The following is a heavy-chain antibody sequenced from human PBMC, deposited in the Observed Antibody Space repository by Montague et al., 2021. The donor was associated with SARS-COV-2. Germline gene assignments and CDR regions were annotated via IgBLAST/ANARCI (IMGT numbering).Heavy chain of an antibody. CDR2: TYYSGST. CDR3: ERLDITIFGFGYYYYGMDV. V-gene: IGHV4-39*01. J-gene: IGHJ6*02. Sequence: SETLSLTCTVSGGPISSSSYYWGWIRQPPGKGLEWIGSTYYSGSTYYNPSLKSRVTISVDTSKNQFSLKLSSVTAADTAVYYCERLDITIFGFGYYYYGMDVWGQGTTVTVSS. D-gene: IGHD3-3*01. CDR1: GGPISSSSYY.